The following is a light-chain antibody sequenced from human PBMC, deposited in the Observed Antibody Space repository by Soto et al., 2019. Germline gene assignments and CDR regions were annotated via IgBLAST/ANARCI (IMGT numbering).Light chain of an antibody. CDR1: SSDVGGYNY. J-gene: IGLJ1*01. Sequence: QSALTQPASVSGSPGQSITISCTGTSSDVGGYNYVSWYQQHPGKAPKLMIYEVSNRPSGVSNRFSGSKSGNTASLTISGLQAEDEADYYCSSYTSSSTLPFGTGTKFTVL. CDR2: EVS. CDR3: SSYTSSSTLP. V-gene: IGLV2-14*01.